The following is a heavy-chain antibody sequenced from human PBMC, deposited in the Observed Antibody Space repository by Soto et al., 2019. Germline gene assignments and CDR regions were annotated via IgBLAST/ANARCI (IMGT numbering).Heavy chain of an antibody. J-gene: IGHJ5*02. CDR3: ANSPPGDQLSWVDP. CDR2: ISSSSYT. V-gene: IGHV3-11*06. D-gene: IGHD3-10*01. Sequence: LRLSCAASGFTFSNVNVNWIRQAPGKGLEWVSYISSSSYTNYADSVKGRFTISRDNAKNSLYLQMNSLRAEDTAVYYCANSPPGDQLSWVDPWGQGTLVTVSS. CDR1: GFTFSNVN.